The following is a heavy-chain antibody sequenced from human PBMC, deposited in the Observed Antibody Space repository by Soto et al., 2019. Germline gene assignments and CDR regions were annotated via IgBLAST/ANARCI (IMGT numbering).Heavy chain of an antibody. V-gene: IGHV3-74*01. D-gene: IGHD3-22*01. J-gene: IGHJ3*01. CDR1: GFTFSSYW. CDR3: ARVDLDHDSIGYSV. Sequence: PGGSLRLSCAPSGFTFSSYWMHWVRQAPGKGLVWVSRINNFGSSTTYADSVKGRFTISRDNAKNTLYLQMNSLRAEDTAVYYCARVDLDHDSIGYSVWGQGTMVTVSS. CDR2: INNFGSST.